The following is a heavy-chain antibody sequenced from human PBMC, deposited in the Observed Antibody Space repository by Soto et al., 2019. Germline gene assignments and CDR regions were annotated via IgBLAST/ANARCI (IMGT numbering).Heavy chain of an antibody. V-gene: IGHV5-10-1*01. D-gene: IGHD1-1*01. CDR2: IDPSDSYT. CDR1: GYSFTSYW. Sequence: TGESLKISCKGSGYSFTSYWITWVRQMPGKGLEWMGRIDPSDSYTNYSPSFEGHVTISVDKSIGTAYLQWGSLKASDTAVYYCARHVGGSYLLFDHWGQGTLVTVSS. J-gene: IGHJ4*02. CDR3: ARHVGGSYLLFDH.